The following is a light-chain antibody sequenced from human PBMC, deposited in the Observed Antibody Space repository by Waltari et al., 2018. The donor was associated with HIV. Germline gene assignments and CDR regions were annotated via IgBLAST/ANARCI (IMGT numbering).Light chain of an antibody. CDR3: SSYTSSGPRYVL. CDR1: SGDVGGYNF. J-gene: IGLJ2*01. CDR2: NVN. Sequence: QSALTQPASVSGSPGQSITISCTGTSGDVGGYNFVSWYQKHPGKAPKLIIYNVNILPSGVSIRFSVSRSANTAALTISGLQAEDEADYFCSSYTSSGPRYVLFGGGTRLTVL. V-gene: IGLV2-14*03.